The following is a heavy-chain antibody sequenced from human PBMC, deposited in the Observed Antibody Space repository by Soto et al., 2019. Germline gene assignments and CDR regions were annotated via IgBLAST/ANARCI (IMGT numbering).Heavy chain of an antibody. Sequence: SEPLSVTCTVTGGSISRTLYFWVWIRQPPGKGLELIGSIFYSGTTYNNPSLNSRVTLSVDTSKNQFSLKLNSVTAADTAVYYCARYYGDYKNYFDYWGQGTLVTVS. J-gene: IGHJ4*02. CDR3: ARYYGDYKNYFDY. CDR1: GGSISRTLYF. D-gene: IGHD4-17*01. CDR2: IFYSGTT. V-gene: IGHV4-39*01.